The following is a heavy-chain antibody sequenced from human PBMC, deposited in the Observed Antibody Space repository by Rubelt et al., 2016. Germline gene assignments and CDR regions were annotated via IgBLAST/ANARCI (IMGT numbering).Heavy chain of an antibody. V-gene: IGHV4-34*01. J-gene: IGHJ4*02. D-gene: IGHD4-23*01. CDR3: ARGGKRKPTLLDY. CDR1: GGSFSGYY. CDR2: INHSGST. Sequence: QVQLQQWGAGLLKPSETLSLTCAVYGGSFSGYYWSWIRQPPGKGLEWIGEINHSGSTNYNPSLKSRVTISGDTSKNQFSLKLSSVTAADTAVYYCARGGKRKPTLLDYWGQGTLVTVSS.